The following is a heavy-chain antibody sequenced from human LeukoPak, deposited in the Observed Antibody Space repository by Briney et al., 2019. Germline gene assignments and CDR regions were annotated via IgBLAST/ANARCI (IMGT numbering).Heavy chain of an antibody. CDR3: ARQSKGIMVITDFQH. Sequence: SETLSLTCIASGGSISRGSYYWGWIRQPPGKGLEWIGSIYYGGSTFYNPSLRSRITISLDTSRNQFSLKLTSVTAADTAVYYCARQSKGIMVITDFQHWGQGTLVTVSS. V-gene: IGHV4-39*01. D-gene: IGHD2-21*01. J-gene: IGHJ1*01. CDR2: IYYGGST. CDR1: GGSISRGSYY.